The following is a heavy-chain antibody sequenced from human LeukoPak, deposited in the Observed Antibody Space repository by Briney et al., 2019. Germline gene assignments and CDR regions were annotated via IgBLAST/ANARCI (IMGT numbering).Heavy chain of an antibody. CDR2: ISWNSGSI. V-gene: IGHV3-9*01. Sequence: GGSLRLSCAASGFTFSAYWMNWVRQAPGKGLEWVSGISWNSGSIGYADSVKGRFTISRDNAKNSLYLQMNSLRAEDTALYYCVHAFDIWGQGTMVTVSS. CDR1: GFTFSAYW. J-gene: IGHJ3*02. CDR3: VHAFDI.